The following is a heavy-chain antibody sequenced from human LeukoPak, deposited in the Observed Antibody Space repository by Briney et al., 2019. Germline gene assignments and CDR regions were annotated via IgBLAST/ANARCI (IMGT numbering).Heavy chain of an antibody. CDR3: AAAYFGMDQYYYGMDV. Sequence: PGGSLRLSCAASGFTSSTFALSWVRQAPGRGLEWVSAISGSGGNTYYADSVRGRFTISRDNSKNTLYLQMNSLRAEDTAVYYCAAAYFGMDQYYYGMDVWGQGTTVTVSS. J-gene: IGHJ6*02. V-gene: IGHV3-23*01. CDR1: GFTSSTFA. D-gene: IGHD3-3*01. CDR2: ISGSGGNT.